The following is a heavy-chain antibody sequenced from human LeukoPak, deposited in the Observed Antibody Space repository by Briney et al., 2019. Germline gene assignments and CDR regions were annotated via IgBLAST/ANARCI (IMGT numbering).Heavy chain of an antibody. J-gene: IGHJ4*02. CDR2: ISSSGSTI. CDR3: ARDSGVFGGPRYYFDY. V-gene: IGHV3-11*01. CDR1: GFTFSDYY. Sequence: GGSLRLPCAASGFTFSDYYMSWIRQAPGKGLEWVSYISSSGSTIYYADSVKGRFTISRDNAKNSLYLQMNSLRAEDTAVYYCARDSGVFGGPRYYFDYWGQGTLVTVSS. D-gene: IGHD3-10*01.